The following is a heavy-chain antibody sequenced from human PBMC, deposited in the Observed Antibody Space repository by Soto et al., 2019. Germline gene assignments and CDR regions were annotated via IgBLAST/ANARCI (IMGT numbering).Heavy chain of an antibody. Sequence: QVQLQESGPGLVKPSGTLSLTCAVSGGSISSSNWWSWVRQPPGKGLEWIGEIYHSGSTNYNPSLKRRVTISVDKAKNQFSPRLSSVTAADTAVYFCARVAVAGTRVDYWGQGTLATVSS. CDR2: IYHSGST. J-gene: IGHJ4*02. D-gene: IGHD6-19*01. V-gene: IGHV4-4*02. CDR1: GGSISSSNW. CDR3: ARVAVAGTRVDY.